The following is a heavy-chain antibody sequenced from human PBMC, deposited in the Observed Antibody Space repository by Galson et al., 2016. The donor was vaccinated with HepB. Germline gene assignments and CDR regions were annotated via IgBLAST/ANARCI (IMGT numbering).Heavy chain of an antibody. V-gene: IGHV4-61*02. CDR1: GDSMSTSRYSY. Sequence: TLSLTCTVSGDSMSTSRYSYWSWLRRAVGKGPEWIGLVYTSGSTKYNPSLRSRLTISLDTSKNQFSLELISVTAADTAVYYCARELGSWSQGKWVTVSS. CDR2: VYTSGST. J-gene: IGHJ5*02. D-gene: IGHD3-16*01. CDR3: ARELGS.